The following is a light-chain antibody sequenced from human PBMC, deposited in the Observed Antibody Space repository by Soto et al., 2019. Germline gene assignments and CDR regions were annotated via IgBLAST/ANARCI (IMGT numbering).Light chain of an antibody. CDR1: SGHRSYI. V-gene: IGLV4-60*03. CDR3: ETWDSNIRV. CDR2: LEGSGSY. J-gene: IGLJ2*01. Sequence: QPVLTQSSSASASLGSSVKLTCTLSSGHRSYIIAWHQQQPGKAPRYLMKLEGSGSYNKGSGVPDRFSGSSSGADRYLTMSNLQSEDEADYYCETWDSNIRVFGGGNKLTVL.